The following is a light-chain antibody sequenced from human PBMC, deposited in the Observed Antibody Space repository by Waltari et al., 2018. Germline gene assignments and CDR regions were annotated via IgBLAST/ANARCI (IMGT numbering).Light chain of an antibody. CDR3: QQRSDWPPRN. V-gene: IGKV3-11*01. Sequence: EINLTQPPATSSLPPRETATPSCRASQSVNSSAWYQQKPGQAPMLLIYDASYRPTGMTAGFSGSGSATDLNLADGCLEAEDITVYYCQQRSDWPPRNFDGGTKVEVK. J-gene: IGKJ4*01. CDR2: DAS. CDR1: QSVNS.